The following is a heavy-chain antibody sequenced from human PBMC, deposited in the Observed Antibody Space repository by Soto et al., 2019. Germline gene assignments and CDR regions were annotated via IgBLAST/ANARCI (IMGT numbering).Heavy chain of an antibody. CDR2: ISYDGSNK. J-gene: IGHJ6*02. CDR1: GLTFSSSA. V-gene: IGHV3-30*03. D-gene: IGHD2-15*01. Sequence: QVQLVESGGGVVQPGRSLRLSCAASGLTFSSSAMHWVRQAPGKGLEWVALISYDGSNKYYVDSVKGRFTISRDTSKNTLDLQMNSLREEDTAVDYCAAETKSCFLGMDVWGQGTTVTVSS. CDR3: AAETKSCFLGMDV.